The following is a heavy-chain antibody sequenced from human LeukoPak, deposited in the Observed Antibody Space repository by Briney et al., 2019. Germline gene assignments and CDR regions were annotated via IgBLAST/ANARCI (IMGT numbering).Heavy chain of an antibody. CDR3: AYGSNWVPLGY. J-gene: IGHJ4*02. Sequence: ASVKVSCKASGYTFTSYGISWVRQAPGQGLEWMGWISAYNGNTNYAQKLHGRVTMPTATSTSTAYMELRSLRSDDTAVYYCAYGSNWVPLGYWGQGTLVTVSS. D-gene: IGHD7-27*01. CDR2: ISAYNGNT. CDR1: GYTFTSYG. V-gene: IGHV1-18*01.